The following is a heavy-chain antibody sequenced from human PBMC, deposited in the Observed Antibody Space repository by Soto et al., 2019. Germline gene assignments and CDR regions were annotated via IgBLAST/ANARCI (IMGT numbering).Heavy chain of an antibody. V-gene: IGHV3-9*01. Sequence: DVQLVESGGGLVQPGRSLRLSCAASGFTFDDYAMHWVRQAPGKGLEWVSGISWNSGSIGYADSVKGRFTISRDNAKNSLYLQMNSLRAEDTALYYCAKPDCSGGSCYVDYWGQGTLVTVSS. CDR2: ISWNSGSI. J-gene: IGHJ4*02. CDR3: AKPDCSGGSCYVDY. CDR1: GFTFDDYA. D-gene: IGHD2-15*01.